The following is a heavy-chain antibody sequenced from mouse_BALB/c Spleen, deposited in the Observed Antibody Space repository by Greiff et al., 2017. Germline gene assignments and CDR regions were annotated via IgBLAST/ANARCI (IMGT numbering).Heavy chain of an antibody. D-gene: IGHD1-1*01. Sequence: EVQLVESGGGLVKPGGSLKLSCAASGFTFSSYTMSWVRQTPEKRLEWVATISSGGSYTYYPDSVKGRFTISRDNAKNTLYLQMSSLKSEDTAMYYCTRASSEDAMDYWGQGTSVTVSS. J-gene: IGHJ4*01. CDR3: TRASSEDAMDY. CDR2: ISSGGSYT. V-gene: IGHV5-6-4*01. CDR1: GFTFSSYT.